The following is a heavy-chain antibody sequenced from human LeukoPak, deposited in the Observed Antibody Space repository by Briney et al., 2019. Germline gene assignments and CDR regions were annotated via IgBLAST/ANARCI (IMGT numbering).Heavy chain of an antibody. J-gene: IGHJ4*02. CDR1: GFTFSSYN. CDR3: ARGRFGEFSKSLDF. CDR2: ITSSSSI. V-gene: IGHV3-69-1*01. Sequence: SGGSLRLSCAASGFTFSSYNMNWVRQAPGKGLEWVSSITSSSSIYYADSVKGRFTVSRDNSKTSQYLQMSSLRADDTAFYYCARGRFGEFSKSLDFWGQGTLVTVSS. D-gene: IGHD3-10*01.